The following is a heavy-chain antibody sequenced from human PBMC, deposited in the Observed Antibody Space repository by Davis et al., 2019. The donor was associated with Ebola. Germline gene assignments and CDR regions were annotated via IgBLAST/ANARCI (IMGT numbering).Heavy chain of an antibody. CDR3: ARDSHWANCSGGSCYHYGMDV. CDR2: IYSGGST. D-gene: IGHD2-15*01. V-gene: IGHV3-53*04. J-gene: IGHJ6*02. Sequence: GGSLRLSCAASGFTVSSNYMSWVRQAPGKGLEWVSVIYSGGSTYYADSVKGRFTISRHNSKNTLYLQMNSLRAEDTAVYYCARDSHWANCSGGSCYHYGMDVWGQGTTVTVSS. CDR1: GFTVSSNY.